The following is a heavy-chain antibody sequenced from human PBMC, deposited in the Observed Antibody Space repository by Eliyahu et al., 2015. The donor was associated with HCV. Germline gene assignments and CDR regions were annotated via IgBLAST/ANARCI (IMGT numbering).Heavy chain of an antibody. Sequence: EVQLLESGGGLVQPGGSLRLSCAASGFTFSSYAMSWVRXAPGKGLEWVSAISGSGGSTYYADSVKGRFTISRDNSKNTLYLQMNSLRAEDTAVYYCAYSPGIAVAGSGFGYWGQGTLVTVSS. CDR1: GFTFSSYA. CDR3: AYSPGIAVAGSGFGY. V-gene: IGHV3-23*01. D-gene: IGHD6-19*01. CDR2: ISGSGGST. J-gene: IGHJ4*02.